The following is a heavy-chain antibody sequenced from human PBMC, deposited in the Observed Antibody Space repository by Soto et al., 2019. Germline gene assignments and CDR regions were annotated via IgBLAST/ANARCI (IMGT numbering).Heavy chain of an antibody. CDR3: ARGGAWTPEGLGY. J-gene: IGHJ4*02. Sequence: PGGSLRLSCAASGFTFSSFAMHWVRQAPGKGLEWLAVISSDVVNYYYAESVKGRFTIPRDNSKNTLYLQMNSLRNEDMAVYYCARGGAWTPEGLGYWGQGTLVTVSS. CDR1: GFTFSSFA. V-gene: IGHV3-30-3*01. CDR2: ISSDVVNY. D-gene: IGHD2-15*01.